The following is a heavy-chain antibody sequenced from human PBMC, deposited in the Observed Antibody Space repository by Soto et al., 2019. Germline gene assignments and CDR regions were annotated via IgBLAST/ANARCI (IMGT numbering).Heavy chain of an antibody. Sequence: GASVKVSCKASGYTFTSYGISWVRQAPGQGLEWMGWISAYNGNTNYAQKLQGRVTMTTDTSTSTAYMELRSLRSDDTAVYYCARAIAVAGTVWSAPWGQGTLVTVSS. V-gene: IGHV1-18*01. CDR2: ISAYNGNT. CDR1: GYTFTSYG. D-gene: IGHD6-19*01. CDR3: ARAIAVAGTVWSAP. J-gene: IGHJ5*02.